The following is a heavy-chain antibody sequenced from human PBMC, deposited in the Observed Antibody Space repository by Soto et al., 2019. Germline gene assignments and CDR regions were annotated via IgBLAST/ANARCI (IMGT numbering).Heavy chain of an antibody. D-gene: IGHD3-22*01. CDR2: ISYGGSNE. CDR1: GFTFSGYA. J-gene: IGHJ4*02. CDR3: ARGGGISMIYPEGNYFDY. Sequence: QVQLVESGGGVVQPGRSLRLSCAGSGFTFSGYAMHWVRQAPGKGLEWVAVISYGGSNEYYADSVKGRFTISRDNSKNTLYLQMSSLGAEDTAVYYCARGGGISMIYPEGNYFDYWGQGTLVTVSS. V-gene: IGHV3-30-3*01.